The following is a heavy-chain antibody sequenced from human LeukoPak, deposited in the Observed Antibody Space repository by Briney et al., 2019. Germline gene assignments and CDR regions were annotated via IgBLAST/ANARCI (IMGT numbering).Heavy chain of an antibody. D-gene: IGHD3-10*01. CDR1: GYSISSGYW. Sequence: PSETLSLTCAVSGYSISSGYWWSWVRQPPGKGLEWIGEIYHSGSTNYNPSLKSRVTISVDKSKNQFSLNLSSVTAADTAVYYCARVRARGITMVRSAFDIWGQGTMVTVSS. CDR3: ARVRARGITMVRSAFDI. V-gene: IGHV4-4*02. J-gene: IGHJ3*02. CDR2: IYHSGST.